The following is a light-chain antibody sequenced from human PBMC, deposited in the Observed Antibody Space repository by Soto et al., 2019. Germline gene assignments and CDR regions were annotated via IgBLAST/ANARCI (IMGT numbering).Light chain of an antibody. CDR3: QKYNSAPLT. CDR1: QGIAPY. J-gene: IGKJ4*01. Sequence: DVQMTQSPSSLSAFVGDRVTITCRASQGIAPYLAWFQQKPGKVPKLLIYATSTLQSVVPSRFSGSGSGTDFTLTISSLQPEDGATYYCQKYNSAPLTFGGGTKVEIK. CDR2: ATS. V-gene: IGKV1-27*01.